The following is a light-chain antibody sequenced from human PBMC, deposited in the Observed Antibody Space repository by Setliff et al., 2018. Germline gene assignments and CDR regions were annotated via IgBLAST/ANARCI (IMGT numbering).Light chain of an antibody. CDR1: QGISRF. CDR3: QQLDSYPLT. J-gene: IGKJ4*01. Sequence: IQLTQSPSFLSASVGDRVTITCRASQGISRFLAWYQQKPGKAPKLLIYAASTLQSGVPSRFSGSGSGTEFSLTISSLQPEDFATYHCQQLDSYPLTFGGGTKVDIK. V-gene: IGKV1-9*01. CDR2: AAS.